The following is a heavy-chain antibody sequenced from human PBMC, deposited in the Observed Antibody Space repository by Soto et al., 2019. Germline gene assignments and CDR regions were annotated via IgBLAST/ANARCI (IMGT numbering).Heavy chain of an antibody. CDR2: IYPGDSDT. CDR1: GYSFTSYW. V-gene: IGHV5-51*01. CDR3: ARGYCTTNVCDPWFDP. Sequence: GESLKISCTGVGYSFTSYWIVWVRQMPGKGLEWMGIIYPGDSDTRYSPSFQGQVTISADKSISTVYLQWSSLKASDTAMYYCARGYCTTNVCDPWFDPWGQGTLVTVSS. J-gene: IGHJ5*02. D-gene: IGHD2-8*01.